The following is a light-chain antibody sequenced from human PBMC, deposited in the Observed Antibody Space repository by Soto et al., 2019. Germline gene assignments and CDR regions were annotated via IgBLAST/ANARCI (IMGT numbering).Light chain of an antibody. Sequence: EIVLTQSPGTLSLSPGERPTLSWRASQSASSRYLAWYQQRPGQAPRLLIYGASSRATGIPDRFSGSGSGTEFTLTISRLEPEDFEVYYCQQYGRSSITFGQGTRLEIK. CDR3: QQYGRSSIT. J-gene: IGKJ5*01. V-gene: IGKV3-20*01. CDR2: GAS. CDR1: QSASSRY.